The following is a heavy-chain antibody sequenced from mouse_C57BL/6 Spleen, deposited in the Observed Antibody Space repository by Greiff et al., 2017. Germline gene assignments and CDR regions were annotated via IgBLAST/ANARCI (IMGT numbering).Heavy chain of an antibody. CDR3: ARRRWLLLFAY. J-gene: IGHJ3*01. Sequence: QVQLQQPGAELVMPGASVKLSCKASGYTFTSYWMHWVKQRPGQGLEWIGEIDPSDSYTNYNQKFKGKSTLTVDKSSSTAYMQLSSLTSEDSAVYYCARRRWLLLFAYWGQGTLVTVSA. D-gene: IGHD2-3*01. CDR1: GYTFTSYW. CDR2: IDPSDSYT. V-gene: IGHV1-69*01.